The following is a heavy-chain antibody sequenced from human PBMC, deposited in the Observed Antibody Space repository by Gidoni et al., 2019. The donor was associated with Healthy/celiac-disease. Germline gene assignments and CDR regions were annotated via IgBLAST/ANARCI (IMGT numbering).Heavy chain of an antibody. CDR3: ARDHVDWGFDY. D-gene: IGHD3-16*01. CDR2: ISYDGSNK. Sequence: QVQLVESGGGVVQPGRSLRLSCAASGFTFSSYAMHWVRQAPGKGLEWVAVISYDGSNKYYADSVKGRFTISRDNSKNTLYLQMNSLRAEDTAVYYCARDHVDWGFDYWGQGTLVTVSS. J-gene: IGHJ4*02. V-gene: IGHV3-30-3*01. CDR1: GFTFSSYA.